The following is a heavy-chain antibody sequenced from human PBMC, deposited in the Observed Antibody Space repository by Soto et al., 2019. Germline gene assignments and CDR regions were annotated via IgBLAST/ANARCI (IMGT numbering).Heavy chain of an antibody. J-gene: IGHJ4*02. Sequence: PSETLSLTCAVSGGSISSGGYSWSWIRQPPGKGLEWIGSIFYSGSTYYNPSLKSRVTISVDTSKNQFSLTLTSVTAADTAVYYCARQYSGYGDYWGQGTLVTVSS. D-gene: IGHD5-12*01. V-gene: IGHV4-30-2*03. CDR2: IFYSGST. CDR3: ARQYSGYGDY. CDR1: GGSISSGGYS.